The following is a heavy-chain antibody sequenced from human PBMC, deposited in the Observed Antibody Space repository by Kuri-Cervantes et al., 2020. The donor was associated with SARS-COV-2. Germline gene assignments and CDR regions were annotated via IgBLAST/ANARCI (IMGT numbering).Heavy chain of an antibody. Sequence: GGSLRLSCAASGFTFSGSAMHWVRQASGKGLEWVGRIRSKANSYATAYAASVKGRFTISRDDSKNTAYLQMNSLKTEDTAVYYCTTDLPITIFGVVYYYYYMDVWGKGTTVTVSS. CDR3: TTDLPITIFGVVYYYYYMDV. D-gene: IGHD3-3*01. J-gene: IGHJ6*03. CDR2: IRSKANSYAT. CDR1: GFTFSGSA. V-gene: IGHV3-73*01.